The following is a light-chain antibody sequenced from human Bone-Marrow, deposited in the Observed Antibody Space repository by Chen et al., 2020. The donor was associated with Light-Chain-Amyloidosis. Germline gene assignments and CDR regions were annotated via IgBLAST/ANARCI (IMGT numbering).Light chain of an antibody. V-gene: IGLV3-21*02. CDR1: NIGSTS. J-gene: IGLJ3*02. CDR2: DDS. Sequence: YVLTQPSSVSVAPGQTATLACGGNNIGSTSVHWYQQTPGQAPLLVVYDDSYRPSGIPERLSGSNSGNTATLTISRVEAGDEADYYCQVWDRSSDRPVFGGGTKLTVL. CDR3: QVWDRSSDRPV.